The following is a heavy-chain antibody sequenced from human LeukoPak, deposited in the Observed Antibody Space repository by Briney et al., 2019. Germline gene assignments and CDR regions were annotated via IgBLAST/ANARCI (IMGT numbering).Heavy chain of an antibody. Sequence: GGSLRLSCAASGFTFSSYGMHWDRQAPGKGLEWVAVISYDGSNKYYADSVKGRFTISRDNSKNTLYLQMNSLRAEDTAVYYCAKESKGYCSSTSCSTRYYYYYGMDVWGQGTTVTVSS. CDR3: AKESKGYCSSTSCSTRYYYYYGMDV. CDR2: ISYDGSNK. CDR1: GFTFSSYG. D-gene: IGHD2-2*01. V-gene: IGHV3-30*18. J-gene: IGHJ6*02.